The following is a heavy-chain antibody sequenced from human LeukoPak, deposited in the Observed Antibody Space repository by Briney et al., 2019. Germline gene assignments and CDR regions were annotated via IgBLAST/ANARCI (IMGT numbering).Heavy chain of an antibody. CDR1: GYTPTELS. Sequence: ASVKVSCKVSGYTPTELSMHWVRQAPGKGLEWMGGFDPEDGETIYAQKFQGRVTMTEDTSTDTAYMELSSLRSEDTAVYYCATLYCSSTSCYTGDYYYYGMDVWGQGTTVTVSS. D-gene: IGHD2-2*02. J-gene: IGHJ6*02. CDR2: FDPEDGET. V-gene: IGHV1-24*01. CDR3: ATLYCSSTSCYTGDYYYYGMDV.